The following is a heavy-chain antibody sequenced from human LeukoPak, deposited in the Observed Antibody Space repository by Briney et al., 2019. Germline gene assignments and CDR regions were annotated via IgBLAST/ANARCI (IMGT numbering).Heavy chain of an antibody. V-gene: IGHV3-21*01. J-gene: IGHJ4*02. CDR2: ISGSSSFI. Sequence: GGSLRPSCAASGFTFSNYNINWVRQAPGKGLEWVSSISGSSSFISYADSVKGRFTISRDNAKNSLYLQMNSLRAEDTAVYYCARDGLQAYYDSSGFLDYWGQGTLVTVSS. CDR3: ARDGLQAYYDSSGFLDY. D-gene: IGHD3-22*01. CDR1: GFTFSNYN.